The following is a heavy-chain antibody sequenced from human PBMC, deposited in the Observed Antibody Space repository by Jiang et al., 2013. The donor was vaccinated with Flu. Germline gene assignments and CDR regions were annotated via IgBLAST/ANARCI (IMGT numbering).Heavy chain of an antibody. CDR3: ASMGFGELLFDDY. V-gene: IGHV1-69*04. J-gene: IGHJ4*02. Sequence: SSYAISWVRHGPWNEGLEWSREGSLPILGIANYAQKFQGRVTITADKSTSTAYMELSSLRSEDTAVYYCASMGFGELLFDDYWGQGTLVTVSS. D-gene: IGHD3-10*01. CDR2: SLPILGIA. CDR1: SSYA.